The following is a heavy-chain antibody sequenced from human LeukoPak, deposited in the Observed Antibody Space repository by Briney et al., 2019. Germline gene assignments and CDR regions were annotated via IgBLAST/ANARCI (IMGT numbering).Heavy chain of an antibody. Sequence: PGGSLRLSCAASGFTFSSYSMNWVRQAPGKGLEWVSSISSSSSYIYYADSVKGRFTISRDNAKNSLYLQMNSLRAKDTAVYYCARFSGYSSGRYFDYWGQGTLVTVSS. CDR1: GFTFSSYS. D-gene: IGHD6-19*01. V-gene: IGHV3-21*01. CDR2: ISSSSSYI. J-gene: IGHJ4*02. CDR3: ARFSGYSSGRYFDY.